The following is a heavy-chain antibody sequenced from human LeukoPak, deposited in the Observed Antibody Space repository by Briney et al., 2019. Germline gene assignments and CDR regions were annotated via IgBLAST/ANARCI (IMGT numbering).Heavy chain of an antibody. J-gene: IGHJ5*02. CDR2: ISGSGGST. Sequence: GGSLRLSCAASGFSFSSYAMSWVRQAPGKGLEWVSGISGSGGSTYYADSVKGRFTISRDNSKNTLYVQMNSLRAEDTAVYYSAIARGFCSGGSCYNPFDPWGQGTLVTVSS. CDR3: AIARGFCSGGSCYNPFDP. V-gene: IGHV3-23*01. CDR1: GFSFSSYA. D-gene: IGHD2-15*01.